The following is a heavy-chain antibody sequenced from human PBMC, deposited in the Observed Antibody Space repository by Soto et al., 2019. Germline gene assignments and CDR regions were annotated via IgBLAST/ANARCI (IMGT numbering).Heavy chain of an antibody. D-gene: IGHD2-15*01. CDR3: SADRPDSGVGWWV. CDR1: GSGFIRSG. Sequence: SVKVSCKASGSGFIRSGIQWVRQAHGQRLEWIGWIVVASGQTNYAQNFRGRVAITRDTSTATAYIELTGLTSEDTAVYFCSADRPDSGVGWWVWGQGTTVTVSS. CDR2: IVVASGQT. J-gene: IGHJ6*02. V-gene: IGHV1-58*02.